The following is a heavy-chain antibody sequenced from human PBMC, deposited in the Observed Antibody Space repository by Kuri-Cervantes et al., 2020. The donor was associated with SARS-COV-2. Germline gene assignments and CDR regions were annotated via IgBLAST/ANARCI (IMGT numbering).Heavy chain of an antibody. CDR3: TTVLVFGWFDP. Sequence: SCAASGFTFSNAWLNWFRQAPGKGLEWVGRIKSKTDGGTTDYAAPVKGRFTITRDDSKNTLYLQMKSLKTEDTAVYYFTTVLVFGWFDPWGQGSLVTVSS. CDR1: GFTFSNAW. J-gene: IGHJ5*02. D-gene: IGHD3-16*01. V-gene: IGHV3-15*07. CDR2: IKSKTDGGTT.